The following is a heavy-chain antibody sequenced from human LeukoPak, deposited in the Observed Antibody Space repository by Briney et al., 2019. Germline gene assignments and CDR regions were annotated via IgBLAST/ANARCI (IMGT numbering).Heavy chain of an antibody. Sequence: SETLSLTCAVYGGSFRGYYWSWIRQPPGKGLEWIGYIYYSGSTNYNPSLKSRVTISVDTSKNQFSLKLSSVTAADTAVYYCARAPGYSSGWYFLDYWGQGTLVTVSS. CDR3: ARAPGYSSGWYFLDY. D-gene: IGHD6-19*01. CDR1: GGSFRGYY. CDR2: IYYSGST. V-gene: IGHV4-59*01. J-gene: IGHJ4*02.